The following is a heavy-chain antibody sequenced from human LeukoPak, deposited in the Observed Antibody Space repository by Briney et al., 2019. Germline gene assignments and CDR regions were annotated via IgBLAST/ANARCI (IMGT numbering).Heavy chain of an antibody. J-gene: IGHJ4*02. CDR3: AKTPGGYLDY. V-gene: IGHV3-23*01. Sequence: PGGSLRLSCAASGFTCSPCGMTGVRQAPGKGLEWVAAISSSGDSTAHADSVKGRFTISRDNSKNTVFLQMNSLRAEDTAVYYCAKTPGGYLDYWGQGTRVTVSS. CDR1: GFTCSPCG. CDR2: ISSSGDST.